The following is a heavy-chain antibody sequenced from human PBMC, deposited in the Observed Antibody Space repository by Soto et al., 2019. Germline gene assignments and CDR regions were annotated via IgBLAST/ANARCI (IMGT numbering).Heavy chain of an antibody. D-gene: IGHD3-22*01. CDR2: IYYSGST. Sequence: PSETLSLTCTVSGGSISSGGYYWSWIRQHPGKGLEWIGYIYYSGSTYYNPSLKSRVTISVDTSKNQFSLKLSSVTAADTAVYYCASGYTGYYYDTAPPPWFDPWGQGTLVTVSS. CDR1: GGSISSGGYY. V-gene: IGHV4-31*03. J-gene: IGHJ5*02. CDR3: ASGYTGYYYDTAPPPWFDP.